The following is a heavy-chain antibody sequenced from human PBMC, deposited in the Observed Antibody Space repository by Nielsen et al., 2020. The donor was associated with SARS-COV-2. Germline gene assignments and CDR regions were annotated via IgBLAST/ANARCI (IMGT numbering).Heavy chain of an antibody. CDR1: GFTFGSFA. J-gene: IGHJ4*02. D-gene: IGHD3-9*01. CDR3: AKAFRSSDWLRAATDY. CDR2: ISADGYVT. Sequence: GESLKISCAASGFTFGSFAMNWVRQAPGKGLEWVSSISADGYVTYYAHSVEGRFTISRDNSKSTLYLQMNTLRAEDTAVYYCAKAFRSSDWLRAATDYWGQGTLVTVSS. V-gene: IGHV3-23*01.